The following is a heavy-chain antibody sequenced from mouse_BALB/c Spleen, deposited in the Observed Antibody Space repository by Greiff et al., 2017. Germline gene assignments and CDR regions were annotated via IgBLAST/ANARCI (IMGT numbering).Heavy chain of an antibody. D-gene: IGHD1-1*01. Sequence: VQLQQSGPGLVKPSQSLSLTCTVTGYSITSDYAWNWIRQFPGNKLEWMGYISYSGSTSYNPSLKSRISITRDTSKNQFFLQLNSVTTEDTATYYCAVITTVVAPYAMDYWGQGTSVTVSS. CDR1: GYSITSDYA. V-gene: IGHV3-2*02. CDR2: ISYSGST. CDR3: AVITTVVAPYAMDY. J-gene: IGHJ4*01.